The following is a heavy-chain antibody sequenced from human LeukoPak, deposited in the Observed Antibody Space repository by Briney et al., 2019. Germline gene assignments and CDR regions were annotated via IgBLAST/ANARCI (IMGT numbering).Heavy chain of an antibody. J-gene: IGHJ4*02. CDR2: IYTEDSET. D-gene: IGHD3-9*01. Sequence: GEPLKISFQASGYILTNYWIAWVRQMPGKGLEWMGIIYTEDSETRYSPSFQGQVTMPVDKSISTAYLQWSSLKASDTATYYCARQPFDHCPDYWGQGTLVTVTS. CDR3: ARQPFDHCPDY. V-gene: IGHV5-51*01. CDR1: GYILTNYW.